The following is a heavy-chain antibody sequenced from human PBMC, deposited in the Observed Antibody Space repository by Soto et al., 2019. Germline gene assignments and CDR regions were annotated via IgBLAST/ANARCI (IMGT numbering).Heavy chain of an antibody. Sequence: ASVKVSCKASGYTFTSYGISWVRQAPGQGLEWMGWISAYNGNTNYAQKLQGRVTMTTDTSTSTAYMELRSLRSDDTAVYYRARWEEYSSSSGNFDYWGQGTLVTVSS. D-gene: IGHD6-6*01. V-gene: IGHV1-18*01. CDR1: GYTFTSYG. CDR2: ISAYNGNT. J-gene: IGHJ4*02. CDR3: ARWEEYSSSSGNFDY.